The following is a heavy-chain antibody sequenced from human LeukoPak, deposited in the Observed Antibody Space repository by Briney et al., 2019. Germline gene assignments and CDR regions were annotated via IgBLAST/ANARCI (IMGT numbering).Heavy chain of an antibody. V-gene: IGHV4-34*01. J-gene: IGHJ5*01. CDR2: INDRGDT. D-gene: IGHD2-2*01. Sequence: SETLSLTCAVYGGSFSAYYWSWIRQPPGKGLEWIGEINDRGDTNYKPSLKSRVTISVDTSKDQFSLKLRSVTAADRAVYYCVRGQVPTARGHNWFDSWGQGTLVSVSS. CDR1: GGSFSAYY. CDR3: VRGQVPTARGHNWFDS.